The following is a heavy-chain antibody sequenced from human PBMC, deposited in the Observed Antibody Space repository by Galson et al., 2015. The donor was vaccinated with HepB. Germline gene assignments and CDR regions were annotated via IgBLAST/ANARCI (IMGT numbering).Heavy chain of an antibody. CDR1: GFTFNNYG. Sequence: SLRLSCAASGFTFNNYGMHWVRQAPGKGLEWLAVIWYDGSNKYYADSVKGRFTISRDNSKNTLSLQMNSLRAEDTAVYYCARENVLFGNGMDVWGQGTTVTVSS. D-gene: IGHD3-16*01. CDR2: IWYDGSNK. J-gene: IGHJ6*02. CDR3: ARENVLFGNGMDV. V-gene: IGHV3-33*01.